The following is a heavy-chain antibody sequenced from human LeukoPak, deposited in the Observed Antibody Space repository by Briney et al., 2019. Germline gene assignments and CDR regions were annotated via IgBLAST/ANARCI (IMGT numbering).Heavy chain of an antibody. D-gene: IGHD5-18*01. CDR2: IGGSGGST. V-gene: IGHV3-23*01. CDR3: AKALHWGYSYGRESGFFDY. CDR1: GFTFSSYA. J-gene: IGHJ4*02. Sequence: GGSLRLSCAASGFTFSSYAMSWVRQAPGKGLEWVSAIGGSGGSTYYADSVKGRFTISRDNSKNTLYLQMNSLRAEDTAVYYCAKALHWGYSYGRESGFFDYWGQGTLVTVSS.